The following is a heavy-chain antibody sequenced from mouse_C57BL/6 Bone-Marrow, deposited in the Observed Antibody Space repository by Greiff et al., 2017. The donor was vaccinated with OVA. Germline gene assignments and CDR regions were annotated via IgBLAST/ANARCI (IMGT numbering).Heavy chain of an antibody. D-gene: IGHD1-1*01. CDR3: AREGGSSPYYFDY. V-gene: IGHV3-1*01. CDR1: GYPITSGYD. CDR2: ISYSGST. J-gene: IGHJ2*01. Sequence: DVKLQESGPGMVKPSQSLSLTCTVTGYPITSGYDWHWIRHFPGNKLEWMGYISYSGSTNYNPSLKSRISITHDTSKNHFFLKLNSVTTEDTATYYCAREGGSSPYYFDYWGQGTTLTVSS.